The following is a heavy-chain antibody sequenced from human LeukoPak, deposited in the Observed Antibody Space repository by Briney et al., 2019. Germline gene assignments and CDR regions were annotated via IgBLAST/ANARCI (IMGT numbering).Heavy chain of an antibody. CDR3: ARDTSFNYGAHAMDV. CDR1: GFTFDNYA. CDR2: ISGSGVNT. D-gene: IGHD4/OR15-4a*01. J-gene: IGHJ6*02. Sequence: PGGSLRLSCAAYGFTFDNYAMNWVRQAPGKGLEWVLGISGSGVNTYYADSVKGRFTISRDNSKNTLYLQLNSLRGEDTAIYYCARDTSFNYGAHAMDVWGQGTTVTVSS. V-gene: IGHV3-23*01.